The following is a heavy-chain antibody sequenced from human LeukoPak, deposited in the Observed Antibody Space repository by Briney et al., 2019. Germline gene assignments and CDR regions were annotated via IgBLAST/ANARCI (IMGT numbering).Heavy chain of an antibody. Sequence: HSGGSLRLSCAASGFTFSSYAMSWVRQAPGKGLEWVSAISGSGGSTYYADSVKGRFTISRDNSKNTLYLQMNSLRAEDTAVYYCAKSLARYYDSSGYPYDYWGQGTLVTVSS. V-gene: IGHV3-23*01. J-gene: IGHJ4*02. D-gene: IGHD3-22*01. CDR1: GFTFSSYA. CDR2: ISGSGGST. CDR3: AKSLARYYDSSGYPYDY.